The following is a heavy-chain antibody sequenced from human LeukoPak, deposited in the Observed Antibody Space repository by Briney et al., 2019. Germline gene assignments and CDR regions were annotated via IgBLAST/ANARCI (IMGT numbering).Heavy chain of an antibody. CDR1: GFTFSSYA. D-gene: IGHD3-10*01. CDR3: ATQGYYYGSGN. V-gene: IGHV3-23*01. CDR2: ISGSGGST. J-gene: IGHJ4*02. Sequence: GGSLRLSCAASGFTFSSYAMSWVRQAPGKGLQWVSAISGSGGSTYYADSVKGRFTISRDNSKNTLSLQMNSLRAEDTAVYYCATQGYYYGSGNWGQGTLVTVSS.